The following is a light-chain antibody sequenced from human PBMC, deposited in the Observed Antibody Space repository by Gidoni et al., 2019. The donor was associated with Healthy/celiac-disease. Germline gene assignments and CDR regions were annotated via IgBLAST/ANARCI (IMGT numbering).Light chain of an antibody. J-gene: IGKJ5*01. CDR2: WAS. Sequence: DIVMTQSPDSLAVSLGERATINCKSSQSVLYSSNNKNYLTWYQQKAGQPPKLLIYWASTRESGVPDRFSGGGSGTDFTLTISSLQAEDVAVYYCQQYYTSPITFGQGTRLEIK. CDR3: QQYYTSPIT. V-gene: IGKV4-1*01. CDR1: QSVLYSSNNKNY.